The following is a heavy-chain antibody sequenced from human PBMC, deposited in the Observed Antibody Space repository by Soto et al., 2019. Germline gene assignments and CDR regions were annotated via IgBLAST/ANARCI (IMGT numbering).Heavy chain of an antibody. V-gene: IGHV1-2*02. CDR3: ARAGITAVGREEYAMDV. D-gene: IGHD6-13*01. Sequence: QVRLVQSGAEVKKPGASVKVSCKASGYTFTGKYMHWVRQAPGQGLAWLGWINPNSGDTRNAQNFQGRVTMTRDTFISTSNMELSRPRSDDTAVYYCARAGITAVGREEYAMDVWGQGTTVTVSS. J-gene: IGHJ6*02. CDR1: GYTFTGKY. CDR2: INPNSGDT.